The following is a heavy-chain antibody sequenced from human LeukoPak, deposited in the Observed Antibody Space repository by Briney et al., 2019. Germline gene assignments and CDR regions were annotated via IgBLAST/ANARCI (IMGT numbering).Heavy chain of an antibody. Sequence: GASVKVSCKASGGTSSSYAISWVRQAPGQGLEWMGGIIPIFGTANYAQKFQGRVTITTDESTSTAYMELSSLRSEDTAVYYCARGRSFVPAALPGYSSSSLPIFQHWGQGTLVTVSS. CDR2: IIPIFGTA. CDR1: GGTSSSYA. D-gene: IGHD6-6*01. V-gene: IGHV1-69*05. J-gene: IGHJ1*01. CDR3: ARGRSFVPAALPGYSSSSLPIFQH.